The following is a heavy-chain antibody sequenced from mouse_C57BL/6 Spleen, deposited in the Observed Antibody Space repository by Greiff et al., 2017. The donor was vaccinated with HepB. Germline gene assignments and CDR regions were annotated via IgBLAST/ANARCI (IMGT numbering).Heavy chain of an antibody. Sequence: EVKLQQSGPELVKPGASVKISCKASGYTFTDYYMNWVKQSHGKSLEWIGDINPNNGGTSYNQKFKGKATLTVDKSSSTAYMELRSLTSEDSAVYYCARSGYYGSGAMDYWGQGTSVTVSS. CDR1: GYTFTDYY. CDR3: ARSGYYGSGAMDY. CDR2: INPNNGGT. J-gene: IGHJ4*01. V-gene: IGHV1-26*01. D-gene: IGHD1-1*01.